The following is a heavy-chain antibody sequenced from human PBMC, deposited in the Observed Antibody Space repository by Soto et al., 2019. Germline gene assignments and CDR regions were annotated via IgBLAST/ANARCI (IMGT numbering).Heavy chain of an antibody. D-gene: IGHD3-9*01. CDR3: ARDWAWGYYYYGMDV. Sequence: ESGPTLVNPTQTLTLTCTFSGFSLSTSGMCVSWIRQPPGKALEWLARIDWDDDKYYSTSLKTRLTISKDTSKNQVVLTMTNMDPVDTATYYCARDWAWGYYYYGMDVWGQGTTVTVSS. J-gene: IGHJ6*02. CDR1: GFSLSTSGMC. V-gene: IGHV2-70*11. CDR2: IDWDDDK.